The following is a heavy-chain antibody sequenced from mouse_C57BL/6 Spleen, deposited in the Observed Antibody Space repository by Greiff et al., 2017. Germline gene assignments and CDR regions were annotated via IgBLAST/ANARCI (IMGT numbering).Heavy chain of an antibody. CDR3: TTGGIYYGRGDYAMDY. CDR2: IDPENGDT. V-gene: IGHV14-4*01. Sequence: EVQLQQSGAELVRPGASVKLSCTASGFNIKDDYMHWVKQRPEQGLEWIGWIDPENGDTEYASKFQGKATITADTSSNTAYLQLSSLTSEDTAVYYCTTGGIYYGRGDYAMDYWGQGTSVTVAS. D-gene: IGHD2-1*01. CDR1: GFNIKDDY. J-gene: IGHJ4*01.